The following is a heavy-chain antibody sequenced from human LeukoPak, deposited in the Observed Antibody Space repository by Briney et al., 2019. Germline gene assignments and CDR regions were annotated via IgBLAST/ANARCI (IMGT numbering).Heavy chain of an antibody. D-gene: IGHD3-22*01. Sequence: PGRSLRLSCAASGFTFGDYAMHWVRQAPGKGLEWVSGISWNSGSIGYADSVKGRFTISRDNAKNSLYLQMNSLRAEDMALYYCAKATGGDSSGYYSFDYWGQGTLVTVSS. CDR1: GFTFGDYA. CDR3: AKATGGDSSGYYSFDY. CDR2: ISWNSGSI. V-gene: IGHV3-9*03. J-gene: IGHJ4*02.